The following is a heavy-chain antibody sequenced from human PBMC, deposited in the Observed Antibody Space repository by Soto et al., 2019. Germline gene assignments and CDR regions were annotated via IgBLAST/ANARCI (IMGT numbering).Heavy chain of an antibody. V-gene: IGHV3-23*01. CDR3: AGPGYSSQDY. CDR2: ISGSGDGT. CDR1: GFTFSSFA. D-gene: IGHD5-18*01. Sequence: VGSLRLSCAASGFTFSSFALSWVRQAPGKGLEWVSAISGSGDGTDYADSVKGRFTISRDNSKNTLYLQMNSLRAEDTAVYYCAGPGYSSQDYWGQGDLVTVYS. J-gene: IGHJ4*02.